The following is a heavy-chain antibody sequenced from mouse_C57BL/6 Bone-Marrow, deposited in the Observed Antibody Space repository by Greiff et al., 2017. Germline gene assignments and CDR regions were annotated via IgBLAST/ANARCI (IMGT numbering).Heavy chain of an antibody. V-gene: IGHV1-72*01. CDR2: IDPNSGGT. CDR3: ARGRGGSLDY. CDR1: GYTFTSYW. J-gene: IGHJ4*01. Sequence: QVQLQQPGAELVKPGASVKLSCKASGYTFTSYWMHWVKQRPGRGLEWIGKIDPNSGGTKYNEKFKSKATLTVDKSSSTAYLQLNSLTSEDSAVDYCARGRGGSLDYWGQGTSVTVSS.